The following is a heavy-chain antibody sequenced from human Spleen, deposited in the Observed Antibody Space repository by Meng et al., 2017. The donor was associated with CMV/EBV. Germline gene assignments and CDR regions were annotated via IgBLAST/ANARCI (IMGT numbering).Heavy chain of an antibody. CDR2: INQSEGT. CDR1: GWSFSGYY. CDR3: ASGNGYSYGHQFDY. J-gene: IGHJ4*02. V-gene: IGHV4-34*01. D-gene: IGHD5-12*01. Sequence: CAVYGWSFSGYYLTWIRQPPGKGMEWIGEINQSEGTKYNPSLKSRVTISVNMSKKQFSLKLSYVTGADTAVYYCASGNGYSYGHQFDYWGQGTLVTVSS.